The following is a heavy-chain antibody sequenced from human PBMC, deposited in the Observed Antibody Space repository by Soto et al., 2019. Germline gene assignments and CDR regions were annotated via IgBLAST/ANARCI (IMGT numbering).Heavy chain of an antibody. D-gene: IGHD6-6*01. J-gene: IGHJ4*02. CDR3: TRGLASGDY. CDR2: INPNGGST. V-gene: IGHV1-46*03. CDR1: GYIFTNFY. Sequence: QVQLVQPGAEVKKPGASVKFSCKASGYIFTNFYIHWVRQAPGQGLEWIGIINPNGGSTNYAQNFQGRVTMTSDTSTGTVYMDLSSLRSEDTAVYYCTRGLASGDYWGQGTLITVSS.